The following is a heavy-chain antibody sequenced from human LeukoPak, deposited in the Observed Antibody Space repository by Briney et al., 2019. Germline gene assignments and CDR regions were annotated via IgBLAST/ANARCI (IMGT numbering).Heavy chain of an antibody. CDR1: GFTFSSYS. Sequence: PGGSLRLSCAASGFTFSSYSMNWVRQAPGKGLEWVSSISSSSSYIYYADSVKGRFTISRDNSKNTLYLQMNSLRAEDTAVYYCAKSAMAESFDYWGQGTLVTVSS. V-gene: IGHV3-21*04. CDR2: ISSSSSYI. CDR3: AKSAMAESFDY. J-gene: IGHJ4*02. D-gene: IGHD5-18*01.